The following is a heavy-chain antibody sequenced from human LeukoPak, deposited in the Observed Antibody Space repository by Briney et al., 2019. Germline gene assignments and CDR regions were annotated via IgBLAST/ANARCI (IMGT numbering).Heavy chain of an antibody. D-gene: IGHD3-22*01. J-gene: IGHJ4*02. V-gene: IGHV4-59*01. CDR1: GGSISSYY. Sequence: PSETLSLTCTVSGGSISSYYWSWIRQPPGKGLEWIGYIYYSGSTNYNPSLKSRVTMSVDTSKNQFSLKLSSVTAADTAVYYCARGQEDDSSGYLASHYFDYWGQGTLVTVSS. CDR3: ARGQEDDSSGYLASHYFDY. CDR2: IYYSGST.